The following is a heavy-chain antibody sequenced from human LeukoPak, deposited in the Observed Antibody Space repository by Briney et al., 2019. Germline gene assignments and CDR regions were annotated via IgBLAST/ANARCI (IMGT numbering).Heavy chain of an antibody. Sequence: GGSLRLSCAASGFTCSGYALSWVRQAPGKGLEWVSSVDGGGGGTYYADSVKGRFTISRDNSKDTLYLQMNGLRAEDTAVYFCAKQSAGSAAWYSLHYDFWGQGTLVTVSS. V-gene: IGHV3-23*01. CDR1: GFTCSGYA. J-gene: IGHJ4*02. CDR3: AKQSAGSAAWYSLHYDF. D-gene: IGHD6-13*01. CDR2: VDGGGGGT.